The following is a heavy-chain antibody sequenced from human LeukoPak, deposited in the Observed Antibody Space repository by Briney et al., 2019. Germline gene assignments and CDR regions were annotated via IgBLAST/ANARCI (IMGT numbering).Heavy chain of an antibody. V-gene: IGHV4-38-2*02. Sequence: SETLSLTCSVSGYSISSGYYWAWIRQPPGKGLEWIGTIYHSGNTYYTPALKSRVTISVDTSKNQFSLNLSSVAAADTAVYYCARGPLGYYDSSGYYYRTNFYYFDYWGQGTLVTVSS. CDR3: ARGPLGYYDSSGYYYRTNFYYFDY. D-gene: IGHD3-22*01. J-gene: IGHJ4*02. CDR1: GYSISSGYY. CDR2: IYHSGNT.